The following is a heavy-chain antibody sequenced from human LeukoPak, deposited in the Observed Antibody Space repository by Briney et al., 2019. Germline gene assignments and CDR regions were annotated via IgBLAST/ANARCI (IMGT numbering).Heavy chain of an antibody. V-gene: IGHV3-7*01. CDR1: GFTFSLYW. D-gene: IGHD3-16*01. CDR3: VRQMIRFWFDP. J-gene: IGHJ5*02. CDR2: INPDGSHK. Sequence: GGSLRLSCEASGFTFSLYWMTWVRQAPGKGPEWVADINPDGSHKYSVDSMKGRFTISRDNAKNTLFLQINSLRAEDTAVYYCVRQMIRFWFDPWGQGTLVTVSS.